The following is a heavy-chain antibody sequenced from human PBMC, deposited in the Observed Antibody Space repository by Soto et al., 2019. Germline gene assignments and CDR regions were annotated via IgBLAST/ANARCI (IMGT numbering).Heavy chain of an antibody. V-gene: IGHV3-15*07. CDR1: RFNFSAAW. J-gene: IGHJ4*02. D-gene: IGHD6-19*01. CDR2: IKPKSEGETA. Sequence: EMQLVQSGGDLVKPGGSLRLSCVASRFNFSAAWLNWIRQAPGKGLEWVGRIKPKSEGETADYTAPVRGRFTISRDDSQNSLHLQMDSLKPEDTAVYYCATVPDSSGPTWGLGVLVTVSS. CDR3: ATVPDSSGPT.